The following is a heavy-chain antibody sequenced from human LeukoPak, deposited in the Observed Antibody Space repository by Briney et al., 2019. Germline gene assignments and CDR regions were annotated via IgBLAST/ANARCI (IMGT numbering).Heavy chain of an antibody. J-gene: IGHJ5*02. CDR2: IYYSGST. V-gene: IGHV4-59*01. CDR3: ARNTNWCDP. Sequence: PSETLSLTCTVSGGSISSYYWSWIRQPPGKGLEWIGYIYYSGSTNYNPSLKSRVTISVDTSKNQFSLKLSSVTAADAAVYYCARNTNWCDPGGQGTLVTVSS. D-gene: IGHD1/OR15-1a*01. CDR1: GGSISSYY.